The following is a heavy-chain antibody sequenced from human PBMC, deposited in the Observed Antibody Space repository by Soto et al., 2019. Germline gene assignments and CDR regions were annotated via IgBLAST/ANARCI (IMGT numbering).Heavy chain of an antibody. D-gene: IGHD3-3*01. Sequence: QVQLQESGPGLVKPSETLSLTCTVSGGSIGTYYWSWIRQSPGKGLEFIGYIYYTGDSIYNPSLKSRVTISVDTSKSQFSLKLYSVTAADTAVYYCARLDGGLDIWGQGTLVTVSS. J-gene: IGHJ3*02. CDR1: GGSIGTYY. CDR2: IYYTGDS. CDR3: ARLDGGLDI. V-gene: IGHV4-59*01.